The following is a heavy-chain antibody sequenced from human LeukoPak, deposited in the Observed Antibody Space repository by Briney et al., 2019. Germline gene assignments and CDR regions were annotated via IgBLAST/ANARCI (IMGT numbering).Heavy chain of an antibody. CDR3: VGRPGCTSCPDGGINWFDP. CDR2: IYHSGST. J-gene: IGHJ5*02. D-gene: IGHD2-2*01. V-gene: IGHV4-39*07. Sequence: PSETLSLTCTVSGGSISSSSSYYWVWVRQPPGKGLEWIGEIYHSGSTNYNPSLKSRVTISVDKSKNQFSLKLSSVTAADTAVYYCVGRPGCTSCPDGGINWFDPWGQGTLVTVSS. CDR1: GGSISSSSSYY.